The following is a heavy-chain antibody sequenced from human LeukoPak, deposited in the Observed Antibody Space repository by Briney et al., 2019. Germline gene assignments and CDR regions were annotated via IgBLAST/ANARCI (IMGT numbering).Heavy chain of an antibody. J-gene: IGHJ3*02. D-gene: IGHD2-15*01. CDR1: GFTFSNYA. CDR2: ISGSGGST. CDR3: AKRLGYCIVGSCYSGDAAFDI. V-gene: IGHV3-23*01. Sequence: PGGSLRLSCAASGFTFSNYAMIWVRQAPPKGLEWVSTISGSGGSTYYEDSVKGRFTISRDNSKNTLYLQMSSLRAEDTALYYCAKRLGYCIVGSCYSGDAAFDIWGQGTMVTVSS.